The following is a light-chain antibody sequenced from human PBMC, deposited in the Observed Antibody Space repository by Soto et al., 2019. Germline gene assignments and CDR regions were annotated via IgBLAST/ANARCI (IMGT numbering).Light chain of an antibody. J-gene: IGLJ1*01. CDR2: EVN. CDR3: SSYAGSSNV. Sequence: QSALDQPPSASGSPGQSVAISCTGTSSDVGGYNYVSWYQQHPGKAPKLMIYEVNKRPSGVPDRFSGSKSGNTASLTVSGLQAEDEADYYCSSYAGSSNVFGTGTKVTLL. CDR1: SSDVGGYNY. V-gene: IGLV2-8*01.